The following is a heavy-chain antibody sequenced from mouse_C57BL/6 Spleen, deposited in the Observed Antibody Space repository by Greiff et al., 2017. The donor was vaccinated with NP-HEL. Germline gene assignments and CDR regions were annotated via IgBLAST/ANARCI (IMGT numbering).Heavy chain of an antibody. J-gene: IGHJ1*03. CDR1: GYTFTDYE. CDR2: IDPETGGT. Sequence: QVQLKQSGAELVRPGASVTLSCKASGYTFTDYEMHWVKQTPLLGLEWIGAIDPETGGTAYNQKFKGKAILTADKSSSTAYMELRSLTSEDSAVYYCTDYYGNYDWYFDVWGTGTTVTVSS. D-gene: IGHD2-1*01. V-gene: IGHV1-15*01. CDR3: TDYYGNYDWYFDV.